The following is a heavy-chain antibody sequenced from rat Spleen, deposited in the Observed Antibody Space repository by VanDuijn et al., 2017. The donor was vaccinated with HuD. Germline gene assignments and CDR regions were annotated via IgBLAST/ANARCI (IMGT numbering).Heavy chain of an antibody. V-gene: IGHV5-25*01. CDR2: ISTSGSRT. CDR1: GFTFSNYY. J-gene: IGHJ4*01. D-gene: IGHD1-2*01. Sequence: EVQLVESGGGLVQPGRSLKLSCAASGFTFSNYYMAWVRQAPKKGLEWVATISTSGSRTYYPDSVKGRFTISRDNAKSSLYLQMNSLKSEDTATYYCARHGIAAGDVMDAWGQGASVTVSS. CDR3: ARHGIAAGDVMDA.